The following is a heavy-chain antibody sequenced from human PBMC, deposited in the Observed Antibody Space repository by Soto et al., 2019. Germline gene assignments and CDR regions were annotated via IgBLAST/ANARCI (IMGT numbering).Heavy chain of an antibody. Sequence: EVQLVESGGGLVQPGGSLRLSCAASGFGVSNNYMSWVRQAPGKGLEWVSAINSGGNTYYADSVKGRFTISRDNSKNTVYLQMTSVGAEDTAVYYCARGGDSDGDGEYYYYGMDVWGQGTTVTVSS. J-gene: IGHJ6*02. CDR2: INSGGNT. V-gene: IGHV3-66*01. D-gene: IGHD2-21*01. CDR1: GFGVSNNY. CDR3: ARGGDSDGDGEYYYYGMDV.